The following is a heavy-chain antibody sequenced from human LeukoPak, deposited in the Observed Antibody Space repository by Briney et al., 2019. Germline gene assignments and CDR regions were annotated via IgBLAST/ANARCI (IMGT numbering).Heavy chain of an antibody. CDR2: ITTSGSTK. Sequence: GGSLRLSCAASGFTFSNYEMNWVRLAPGKGLEWVSYITTSGSTKYYADPVKGRFTTSRDNAKNSLYPQMNSLRAEDTAVYYCARDGSYSSSWYFDYWGQGTLVTVSS. CDR1: GFTFSNYE. D-gene: IGHD6-13*01. V-gene: IGHV3-48*03. J-gene: IGHJ4*02. CDR3: ARDGSYSSSWYFDY.